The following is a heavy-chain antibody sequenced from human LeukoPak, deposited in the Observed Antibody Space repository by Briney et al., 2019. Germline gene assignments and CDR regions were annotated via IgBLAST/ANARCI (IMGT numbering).Heavy chain of an antibody. Sequence: SETLSLTRAVYGGSFSGYYWSWIRQPPGKGLEWIGEINHSGSTNYNPSLKSRVTISVDTSKNQFSLKLSSVTAADTAVYYCARGGYYYDSSGYYPSFYYYYYMDVWGKGTTVTVSS. D-gene: IGHD3-22*01. CDR3: ARGGYYYDSSGYYPSFYYYYYMDV. V-gene: IGHV4-34*01. CDR1: GGSFSGYY. J-gene: IGHJ6*03. CDR2: INHSGST.